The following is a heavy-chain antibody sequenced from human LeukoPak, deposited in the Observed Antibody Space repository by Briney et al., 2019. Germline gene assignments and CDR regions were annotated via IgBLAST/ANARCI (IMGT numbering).Heavy chain of an antibody. D-gene: IGHD3-22*01. CDR2: ITTSGSTI. V-gene: IGHV3-11*04. CDR3: ARGAFYYDSSGYSYAFDI. CDR1: GFTFRDYY. Sequence: PGGSLRLSCAASGFTFRDYYMSWIRQAPGKGLECISYITTSGSTIYYADSVKGRFTISRDNAKNSLYLQMNSLRAEDTAVYYCARGAFYYDSSGYSYAFDIWGQGTMVTVSS. J-gene: IGHJ3*02.